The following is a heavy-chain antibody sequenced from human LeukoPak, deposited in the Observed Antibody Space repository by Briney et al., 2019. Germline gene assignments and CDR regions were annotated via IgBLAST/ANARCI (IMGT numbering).Heavy chain of an antibody. CDR1: GGTFSSYA. Sequence: ASVKVSCKASGGTFSSYAISWVRQAPGQGLEWMGGIIPIFGTANYAQKFQGRVTITADESTSTAYMELSSLRSEDTAVYYCARKFGCSSTSCYPPFYYGMDVWGQGTTVTVSS. D-gene: IGHD2-2*01. V-gene: IGHV1-69*13. CDR3: ARKFGCSSTSCYPPFYYGMDV. CDR2: IIPIFGTA. J-gene: IGHJ6*02.